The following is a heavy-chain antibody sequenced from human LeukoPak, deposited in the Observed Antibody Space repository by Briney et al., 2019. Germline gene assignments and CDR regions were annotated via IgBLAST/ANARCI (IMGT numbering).Heavy chain of an antibody. CDR3: ARQGHLNYYDSSGYYYFDY. CDR1: GGSISSYY. J-gene: IGHJ4*02. CDR2: IYYSGST. Sequence: SETLSLTCTVSGGSISSYYWSWIRQPPGKGLEWIGYIYYSGSTNYNPSLKSRVTISVDTSKNQFSLKLSSVTAADTAVYYCARQGHLNYYDSSGYYYFDYWGQGTLVTVSS. D-gene: IGHD3-22*01. V-gene: IGHV4-59*08.